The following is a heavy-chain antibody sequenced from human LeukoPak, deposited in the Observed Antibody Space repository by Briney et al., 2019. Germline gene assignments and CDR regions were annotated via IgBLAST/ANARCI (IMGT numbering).Heavy chain of an antibody. CDR2: IYTSGST. D-gene: IGHD6-13*01. V-gene: IGHV4-4*07. CDR1: GDSISSYY. J-gene: IGHJ3*02. Sequence: PSETLSLTCTVSGDSISSYYWSWIRQPAGKGLEWIGRIYTSGSTNYNPSLKSRVTMSVDTSKNQFSLKLSSVTAADTAVYYCARAWQQLRWCAFDIWGQGTMVTVSS. CDR3: ARAWQQLRWCAFDI.